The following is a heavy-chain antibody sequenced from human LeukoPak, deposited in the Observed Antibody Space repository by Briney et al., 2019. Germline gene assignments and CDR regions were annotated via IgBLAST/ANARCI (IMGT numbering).Heavy chain of an antibody. CDR1: GFTLSSYS. V-gene: IGHV3-21*01. CDR2: ISSSSSYI. Sequence: GGSLRLSCAASGFTLSSYSMNWVRQAPGKGLEWVSSISSSSSYIYYADSVKGRFTISRDNAKNSLYLQMNSLRAEDTAVYYCARDYCSGGSCYDFDYWGQGTLVTVSS. D-gene: IGHD2-15*01. J-gene: IGHJ4*02. CDR3: ARDYCSGGSCYDFDY.